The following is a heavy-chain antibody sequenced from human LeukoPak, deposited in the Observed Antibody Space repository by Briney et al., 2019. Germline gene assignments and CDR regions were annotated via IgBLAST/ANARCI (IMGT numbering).Heavy chain of an antibody. CDR3: ARGKTPFAVAATAFDY. CDR2: INPNSGGT. Sequence: ASVKVSCKASGYTFTGYYMHWVRQAAGQGLEWMGWINPNSGGTNYPQKFQGTVTMTRDTSISTAYMELSRLRSDDPAVYYCARGKTPFAVAATAFDYSGQGTLVTVSS. D-gene: IGHD2-15*01. J-gene: IGHJ4*02. CDR1: GYTFTGYY. V-gene: IGHV1-2*02.